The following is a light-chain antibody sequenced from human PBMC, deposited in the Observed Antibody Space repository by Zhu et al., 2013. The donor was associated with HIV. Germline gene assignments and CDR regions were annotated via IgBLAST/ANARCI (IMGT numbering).Light chain of an antibody. Sequence: DIQMTQSPSSLSASVGDRVTITCRASQGIRSDLAWFQHTPGKAPKRLIFAASALESGVPLRFSGSGSGTDFTLTIADLQPEDFATYYCLQDYNFPYTFGQGTKLEIK. V-gene: IGKV1-17*02. J-gene: IGKJ2*01. CDR1: QGIRSD. CDR3: LQDYNFPYT. CDR2: AAS.